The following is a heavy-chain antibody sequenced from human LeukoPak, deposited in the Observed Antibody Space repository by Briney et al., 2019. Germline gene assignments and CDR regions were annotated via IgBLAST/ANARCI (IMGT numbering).Heavy chain of an antibody. Sequence: ASVKVSCKASGYSFSSYGISWVRQAPGQGLEWMGWISAYNGNAKYAQKLQGRVTMTTDTSTSAAYMELRSLRSDDTAVYYCARGGWQQLALDYWGQGTLVTVSS. CDR3: ARGGWQQLALDY. J-gene: IGHJ4*02. CDR1: GYSFSSYG. V-gene: IGHV1-18*01. D-gene: IGHD6-13*01. CDR2: ISAYNGNA.